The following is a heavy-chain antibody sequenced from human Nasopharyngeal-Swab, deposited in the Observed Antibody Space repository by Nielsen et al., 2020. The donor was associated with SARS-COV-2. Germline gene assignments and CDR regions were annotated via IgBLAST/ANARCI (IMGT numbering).Heavy chain of an antibody. J-gene: IGHJ4*02. CDR3: ARPPIQQAYYYGSGSYYFHY. CDR2: INAGNGNT. V-gene: IGHV1-3*01. Sequence: WVRQAPGQGLEWMGWINAGNGNTKYAEKFQDRVTITRDTSASTVYMELSSLRSEDTAVYYCARPPIQQAYYYGSGSYYFHYWGQGTLVTVSS. D-gene: IGHD3-10*01.